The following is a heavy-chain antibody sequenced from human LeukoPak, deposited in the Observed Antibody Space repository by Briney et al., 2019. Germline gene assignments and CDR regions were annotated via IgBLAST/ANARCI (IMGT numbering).Heavy chain of an antibody. Sequence: ASVKVSCKASGYTFTGFYIHWVRQAPGQGLEWMGWINPNSGGTKYAQRFQGRVTMTRDTSISTAYMELRSLRSDDTAVYYCARGGDDIVVVVAATLYFDYWGQGTLVTVSS. V-gene: IGHV1-2*02. CDR3: ARGGDDIVVVVAATLYFDY. D-gene: IGHD2-15*01. CDR2: INPNSGGT. CDR1: GYTFTGFY. J-gene: IGHJ4*02.